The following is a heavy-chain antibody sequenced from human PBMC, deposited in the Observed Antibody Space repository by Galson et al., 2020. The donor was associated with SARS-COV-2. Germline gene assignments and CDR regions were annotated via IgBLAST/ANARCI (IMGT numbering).Heavy chain of an antibody. D-gene: IGHD5-18*01. CDR3: AHSSGYGHRLDY. V-gene: IGHV2-5*01. Sequence: SGPTLVKPTQTLTLTCTFSGFSLSTSAVGVGWIRQPPGKALGCLALIYWNDDKRYSPSLKSRLTITKDTSKNQVVLAMTTMDPVDTATYYCAHSSGYGHRLDYWGQGTLVTVS. J-gene: IGHJ4*02. CDR1: GFSLSTSAVG. CDR2: IYWNDDK.